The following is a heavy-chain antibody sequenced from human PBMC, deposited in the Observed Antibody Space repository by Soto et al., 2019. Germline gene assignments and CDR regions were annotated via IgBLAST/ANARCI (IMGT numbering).Heavy chain of an antibody. Sequence: VQLVESGGGVVQPGRSLRLSCAASGFTFSDYAMHWVRQAPGKGLEWVTVVSHDGRNTHYADSVKGRFTISRDSPKHTVSLEMTSLRAEDTAVYYCAKGGRQWLVTSDFNYWGQGALVTVSS. CDR3: AKGGRQWLVTSDFNY. D-gene: IGHD6-19*01. J-gene: IGHJ4*02. V-gene: IGHV3-30*18. CDR1: GFTFSDYA. CDR2: VSHDGRNT.